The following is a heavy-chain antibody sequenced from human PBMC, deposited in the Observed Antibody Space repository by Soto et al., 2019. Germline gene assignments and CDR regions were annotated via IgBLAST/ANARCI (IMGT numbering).Heavy chain of an antibody. CDR2: INAGSGNT. CDR1: GYTFSAYT. Sequence: ASVKVSGKATGYTFSAYTMNWVRQAPGQSLEWMGWINAGSGNTKYSQNFQGRVSITRDTSASTVYMELTGLTSEDTAVYYCARDTETLGPRANDALDIWGQGTMVTVS. D-gene: IGHD3-3*02. J-gene: IGHJ3*02. CDR3: ARDTETLGPRANDALDI. V-gene: IGHV1-3*01.